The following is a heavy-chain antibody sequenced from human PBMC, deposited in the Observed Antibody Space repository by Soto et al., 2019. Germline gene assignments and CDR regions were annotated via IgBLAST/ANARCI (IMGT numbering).Heavy chain of an antibody. CDR2: IYWDDDK. CDR1: GFSLSTSRGG. Sequence: QITLKESGPTLVKPTQTLTLTCTFSGFSLSTSRGGVGWIRQPPGKALEWLALIYWDDDKRYSPSLKSRLTITQDTSKNQVVLTMTNTDPVDTATYYCVHTSGAGNSACFDYWGQGTLVNVSS. J-gene: IGHJ4*02. D-gene: IGHD6-13*01. CDR3: VHTSGAGNSACFDY. V-gene: IGHV2-5*02.